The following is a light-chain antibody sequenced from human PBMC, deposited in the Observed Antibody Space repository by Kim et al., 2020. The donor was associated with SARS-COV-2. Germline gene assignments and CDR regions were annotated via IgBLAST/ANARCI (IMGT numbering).Light chain of an antibody. Sequence: LPPGERATLSGRASQSVSSSYLAWYQQKPGQAPRLLIYGASSRATGIPDRFSGSGSGTDFTLTISRLEPEDFAVYYCQQYGSSPYSFGQGTKLEI. CDR2: GAS. V-gene: IGKV3-20*01. CDR3: QQYGSSPYS. CDR1: QSVSSSY. J-gene: IGKJ2*03.